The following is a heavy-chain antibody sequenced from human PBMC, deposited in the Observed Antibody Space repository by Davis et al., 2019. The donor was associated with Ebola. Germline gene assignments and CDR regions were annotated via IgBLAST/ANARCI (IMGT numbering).Heavy chain of an antibody. Sequence: SETLPLTCTVSGGSISSSSYYWGWIRQPPGKGLEWIGSIYYSGSTYYNPSLKSRVTISVDTSKNQFSLKLSSVTAADTAVYYCATRRDFWSGYSHFDYWGQGTLVTVSS. CDR3: ATRRDFWSGYSHFDY. J-gene: IGHJ4*02. D-gene: IGHD3-3*01. V-gene: IGHV4-39*01. CDR1: GGSISSSSYY. CDR2: IYYSGST.